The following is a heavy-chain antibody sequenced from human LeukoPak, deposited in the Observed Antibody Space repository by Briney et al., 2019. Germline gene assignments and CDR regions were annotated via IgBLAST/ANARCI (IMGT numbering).Heavy chain of an antibody. CDR1: GGSISSYY. Sequence: SETLSLTCTVSGGSISSYYWSWIRQPPGKGLEWIGYIYYSGSTNYNPSLKSRVTISVDTSKNQFSLKLSSVTAADTAVYYCASYGSGSYYRADWFDPWGQGTLVTVSS. J-gene: IGHJ5*02. D-gene: IGHD3-10*01. V-gene: IGHV4-59*01. CDR3: ASYGSGSYYRADWFDP. CDR2: IYYSGST.